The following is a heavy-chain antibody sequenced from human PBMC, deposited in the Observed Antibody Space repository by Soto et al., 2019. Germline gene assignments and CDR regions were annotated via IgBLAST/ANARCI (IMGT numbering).Heavy chain of an antibody. CDR2: VASHGRTT. Sequence: QVQLVESGGGVVQPGTSLRLSCVASGFTFSSRGMHWVRQAPGKGLEWVAVVASHGRTTFYADSVKGRFTVSRDNSKDTVYLQMDTLRVEDTAMYYCAKEDYDASGSYYDSWGQGTLFTVS. J-gene: IGHJ4*02. CDR1: GFTFSSRG. CDR3: AKEDYDASGSYYDS. D-gene: IGHD3-10*01. V-gene: IGHV3-30*19.